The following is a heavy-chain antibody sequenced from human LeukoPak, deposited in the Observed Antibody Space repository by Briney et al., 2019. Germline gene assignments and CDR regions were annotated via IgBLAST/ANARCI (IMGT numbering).Heavy chain of an antibody. CDR1: GFTVSSSH. D-gene: IGHD3-16*02. CDR3: ARGRSEGGNYLIDY. CDR2: IYSSGST. V-gene: IGHV3-66*01. Sequence: PGGSLRLSCTASGFTVSSSHMTWVRQAPGKGLECVSVIYSSGSTDYADSVKGRFSFSRDNSKNTLYLQMDSLRVEDTAVYYCARGRSEGGNYLIDYWGQGTLVTVSS. J-gene: IGHJ4*02.